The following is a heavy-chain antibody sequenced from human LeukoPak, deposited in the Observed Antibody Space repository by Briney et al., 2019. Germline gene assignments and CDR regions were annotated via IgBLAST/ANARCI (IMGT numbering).Heavy chain of an antibody. CDR2: ISSSGSTI. CDR3: ARDCHYYDSSGYYHPDYYYYYGMDV. V-gene: IGHV3-48*03. Sequence: GGSLRLSCAASGFTFSSYEMNWVRQAPGKGLEWVSYISSSGSTIYYADSVKGRFTISRDNAKNSLYLQMNSLRAEDTAVYYCARDCHYYDSSGYYHPDYYYYYGMDVWGQGTTVTVSS. CDR1: GFTFSSYE. J-gene: IGHJ6*02. D-gene: IGHD3-22*01.